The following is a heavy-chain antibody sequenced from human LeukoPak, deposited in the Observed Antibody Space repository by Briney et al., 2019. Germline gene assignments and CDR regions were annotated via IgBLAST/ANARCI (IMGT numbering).Heavy chain of an antibody. CDR3: VSLPYCSRISCSDYFYGTDV. CDR2: ISHDESKK. D-gene: IGHD4-11*01. CDR1: GSIFRSYA. Sequence: GGSLRLSCAASGSIFRSYAMHWVRQAPGKGLEWVAMISHDESKKEYADSVKGRFASSRDNYKNTLYLHMNSLRAEDTAVYYCVSLPYCSRISCSDYFYGTDVWGQGTTVIVSS. V-gene: IGHV3-30*09. J-gene: IGHJ6*02.